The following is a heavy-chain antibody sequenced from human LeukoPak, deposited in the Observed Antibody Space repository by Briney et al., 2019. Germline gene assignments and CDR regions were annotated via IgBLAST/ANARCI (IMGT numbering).Heavy chain of an antibody. CDR3: ARGHSLGIAARLWFDP. CDR2: IYYSGST. CDR1: GGSISSGGYY. J-gene: IGHJ5*02. D-gene: IGHD6-6*01. Sequence: SETLSLTRTVSGGSISSGGYYWSWIRQHPGKGLEWIGYIYYSGSTYYNPSLKSRVTISVDTSKNQFSLKLSSVTAADTAVYYCARGHSLGIAARLWFDPWGQGTLVTVSS. V-gene: IGHV4-31*03.